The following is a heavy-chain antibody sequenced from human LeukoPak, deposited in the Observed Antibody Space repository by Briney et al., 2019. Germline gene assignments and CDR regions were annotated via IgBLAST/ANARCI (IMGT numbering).Heavy chain of an antibody. Sequence: GGSLRLSCAASGFTFNSYSMHWVRQAPGKGLEWVTAISDDGTYKFYADSVKGRFTISRDNSKNTLYLQMNSLRAEDTAVYYCAKDQTGRYFDWFPPGDYWGQGTLVTVSS. J-gene: IGHJ4*02. CDR1: GFTFNSYS. D-gene: IGHD3-9*01. V-gene: IGHV3-30-3*01. CDR3: AKDQTGRYFDWFPPGDY. CDR2: ISDDGTYK.